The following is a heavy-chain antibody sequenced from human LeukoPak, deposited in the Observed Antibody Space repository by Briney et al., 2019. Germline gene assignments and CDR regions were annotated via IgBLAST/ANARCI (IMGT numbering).Heavy chain of an antibody. J-gene: IGHJ4*02. Sequence: SETLSLTCTVSGGSIRTGGYYWGWIRQHPGKGLEWIGYIYYSGSTYYNPSLKSRVTMSVDTSKNQFSLRLSSVTAADTAVYYCARERIAATGLIDYWGQGTLVTVSS. CDR1: GGSIRTGGYY. CDR2: IYYSGST. V-gene: IGHV4-31*03. CDR3: ARERIAATGLIDY. D-gene: IGHD6-25*01.